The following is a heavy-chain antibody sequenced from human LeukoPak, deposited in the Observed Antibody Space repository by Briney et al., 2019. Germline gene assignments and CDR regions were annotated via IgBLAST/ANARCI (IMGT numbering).Heavy chain of an antibody. J-gene: IGHJ4*02. CDR1: GFTFSSYW. Sequence: HPGGSLRLSCAASGFTFSSYWMHWVRQAPGKGLVWVSRINTDGRVTNYADSVKGRFTISRDNAKNTLYLQMNTLRAEDTAVYYCAKDLERWSCSVGSCYPNFDYWGQGTLVTVSS. V-gene: IGHV3-74*01. CDR2: INTDGRVT. CDR3: AKDLERWSCSVGSCYPNFDY. D-gene: IGHD2-15*01.